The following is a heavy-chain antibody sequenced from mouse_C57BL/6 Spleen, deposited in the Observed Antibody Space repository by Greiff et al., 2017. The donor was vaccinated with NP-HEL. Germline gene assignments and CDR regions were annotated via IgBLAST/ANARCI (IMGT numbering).Heavy chain of an antibody. V-gene: IGHV5-6*01. CDR3: ASSSRYFDV. CDR2: ISSGGSYT. CDR1: GFTFSSYG. D-gene: IGHD1-3*01. Sequence: EVKLMESGGDLVKPGGSLKLSCAASGFTFSSYGMSWVRQTPDKRLEWVATISSGGSYTYYPDSVKGRFTISRDNAKNTLYLQMSSLKSEDTAMYYCASSSRYFDVWGTGTTVTVSS. J-gene: IGHJ1*03.